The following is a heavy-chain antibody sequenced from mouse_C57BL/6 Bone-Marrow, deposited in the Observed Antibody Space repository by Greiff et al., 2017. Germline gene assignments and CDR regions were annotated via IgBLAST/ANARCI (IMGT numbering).Heavy chain of an antibody. J-gene: IGHJ1*03. V-gene: IGHV3-6*01. D-gene: IGHD1-2*01. CDR2: ISYDGSN. CDR1: GYSITSGYY. Sequence: DVKLVESGPGLVKPSQSLSLTCSVTGYSITSGYYWNWIRQFPGNKLEWMGYISYDGSNNYNPSLKNRISITRDTSKNQFFLKLNSVTTEDTATYYCAGGATAPWYFDVWGTGTTVTVSS. CDR3: AGGATAPWYFDV.